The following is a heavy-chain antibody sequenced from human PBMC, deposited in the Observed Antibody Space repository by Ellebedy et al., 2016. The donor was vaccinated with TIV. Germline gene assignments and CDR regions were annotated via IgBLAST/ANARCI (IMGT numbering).Heavy chain of an antibody. Sequence: ESLKISXAVSGFTFSSYWMHWVRQAPGKGLEWVANIKQDGSVKKYVDSVKGRFTISRDNGKNSLYLQMNSLRGEDTAVYYCAREVGGGGAYWGQGTLVTVSS. CDR1: GFTFSSYW. D-gene: IGHD2-21*01. J-gene: IGHJ4*02. CDR2: IKQDGSVK. V-gene: IGHV3-7*01. CDR3: AREVGGGGAY.